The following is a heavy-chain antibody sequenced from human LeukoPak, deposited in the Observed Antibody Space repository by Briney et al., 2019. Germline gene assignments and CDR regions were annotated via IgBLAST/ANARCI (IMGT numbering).Heavy chain of an antibody. CDR2: VDVHGQGT. V-gene: IGHV3-74*01. D-gene: IGHD2/OR15-2a*01. Sequence: GGSLRLSCAASGFTFSSYWMHWVRQAPGKGPVWVSRVDVHGQGTAYADSVKGRFTISRDNAKNTLSLQMNSLSAEDTAIYYCARSNYDSTTFYYHLDLWGQGTLVTVSS. CDR1: GFTFSSYW. CDR3: ARSNYDSTTFYYHLDL. J-gene: IGHJ5*02.